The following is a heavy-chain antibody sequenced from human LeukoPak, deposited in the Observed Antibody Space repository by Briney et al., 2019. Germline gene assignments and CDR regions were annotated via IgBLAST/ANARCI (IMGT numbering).Heavy chain of an antibody. CDR1: GYSFTSYW. CDR3: ARTLGSLNDYGMDV. CDR2: XYPGXXXX. J-gene: IGHJ6*04. V-gene: IGHV5-51*01. D-gene: IGHD2-15*01. Sequence: GESLKISCKGSGYSFTSYWIGWVRQMPGKXXXXXXXXYPGXXXXRXXXXXXXQXXXXADKSISTAYLQWSSLKASDTAMYYCARTLGSLNDYGMDVWGKGTTVTVSS.